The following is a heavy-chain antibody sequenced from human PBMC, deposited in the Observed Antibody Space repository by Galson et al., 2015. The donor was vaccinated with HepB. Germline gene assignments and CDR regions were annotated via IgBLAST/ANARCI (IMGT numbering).Heavy chain of an antibody. CDR3: AKDGTSTVPAAVSDY. D-gene: IGHD2-2*01. CDR2: ISGSGGST. V-gene: IGHV3-23*01. Sequence: SLRLSCAASGFTFSSYAMSWVRQAPGKGLEWVSAISGSGGSTYYADSVKGRFTISRDNSRNTLYLQMNSLRAEDTAVYYCAKDGTSTVPAAVSDYWGQGTLVTVSS. CDR1: GFTFSSYA. J-gene: IGHJ4*02.